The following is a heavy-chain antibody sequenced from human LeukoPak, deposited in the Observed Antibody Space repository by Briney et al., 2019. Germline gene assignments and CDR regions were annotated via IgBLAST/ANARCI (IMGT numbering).Heavy chain of an antibody. V-gene: IGHV3-23*01. Sequence: GGSLRLSCAASGFTFSSYGMSWVRQAPGKGLEWVSAISGSGGSTYYADSVKGRFTISRDNSKNTLYLQMNSLRAEDTAVYYCARDFEDIVVVTCPGYWGQGTLVTVSS. CDR1: GFTFSSYG. D-gene: IGHD2-21*02. J-gene: IGHJ4*02. CDR2: ISGSGGST. CDR3: ARDFEDIVVVTCPGY.